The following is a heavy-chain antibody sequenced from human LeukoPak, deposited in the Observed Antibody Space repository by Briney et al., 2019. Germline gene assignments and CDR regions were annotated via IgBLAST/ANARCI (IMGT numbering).Heavy chain of an antibody. D-gene: IGHD3-22*01. Sequence: ASVKVSCKASGGTFSSYAISWVRQAPGQGLEWMGGTIPIFGTANYAQKSQGRVTITADESTSTAYMELSSLRSEDTAVYYCARGIYYDSSVGGDDAFDIWGQGTMVTVSS. CDR3: ARGIYYDSSVGGDDAFDI. J-gene: IGHJ3*02. CDR1: GGTFSSYA. CDR2: TIPIFGTA. V-gene: IGHV1-69*13.